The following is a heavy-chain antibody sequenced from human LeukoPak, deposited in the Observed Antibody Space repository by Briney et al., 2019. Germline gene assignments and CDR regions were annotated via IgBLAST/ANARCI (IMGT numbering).Heavy chain of an antibody. Sequence: GGSLRLSCAASGFTFRDYYFSWIRQAPGKGLEWISHISSTGATIIYADSVKGRFTISRDDTKNSLYLQMNSLRAEDTAVYYCARIYYYGSGSGEYWGQGTLVTVPS. V-gene: IGHV3-11*04. D-gene: IGHD3-10*01. CDR2: ISSTGATI. CDR1: GFTFRDYY. J-gene: IGHJ4*02. CDR3: ARIYYYGSGSGEY.